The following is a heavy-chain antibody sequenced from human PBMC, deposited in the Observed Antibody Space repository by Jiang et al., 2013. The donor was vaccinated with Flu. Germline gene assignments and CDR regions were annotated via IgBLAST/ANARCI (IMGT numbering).Heavy chain of an antibody. V-gene: IGHV5-51*01. CDR2: IYPGDSDT. D-gene: IGHD3-3*01. CDR3: ARHGVVGATPDY. J-gene: IGHJ4*02. CDR1: GYSFTNFW. Sequence: GAEVKKPGESLKISCRGSGYSFTNFWIGWVRQMPGKGLEWMGIIYPGDSDTRYSPSFRGQVTISADKSINTAYLQWSSLKASDTAMYFCARHGVVGATPDYWGQGTLVTVSS.